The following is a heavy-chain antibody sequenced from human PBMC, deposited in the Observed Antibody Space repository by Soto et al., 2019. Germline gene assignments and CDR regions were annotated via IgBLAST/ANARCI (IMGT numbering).Heavy chain of an antibody. CDR1: GYTFTSYG. V-gene: IGHV1-18*01. CDR3: ARERAYDYIWGSYRSNFDY. J-gene: IGHJ4*02. CDR2: ISAYNGNT. Sequence: ASVKVSCKASGYTFTSYGISWVRQAPGQGLEWMGWISAYNGNTNYAQKLQGRVTMTTDTSTSTAYMELRSLRSDDTAVYYCARERAYDYIWGSYRSNFDYWGQGTLVTVSS. D-gene: IGHD3-16*02.